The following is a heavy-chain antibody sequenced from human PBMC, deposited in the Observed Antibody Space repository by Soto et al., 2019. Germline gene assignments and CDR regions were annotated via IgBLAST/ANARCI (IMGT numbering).Heavy chain of an antibody. CDR1: WYTFTRYT. Sequence: SEKVSFKASWYTFTRYTMNWVRQAPGQRLEWMGWINPDNGNTKSSQKFQDRVIITRDTSASTAYMDLSSLRSEDTAVYYCARGIATGQLDPWGQGTLVTVS. V-gene: IGHV1-3*01. CDR3: ARGIATGQLDP. CDR2: INPDNGNT. J-gene: IGHJ5*02. D-gene: IGHD2-15*01.